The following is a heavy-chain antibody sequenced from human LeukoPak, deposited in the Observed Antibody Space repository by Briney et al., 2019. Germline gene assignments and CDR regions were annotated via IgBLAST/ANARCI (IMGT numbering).Heavy chain of an antibody. CDR1: GFSFNNYT. Sequence: GGSLRLSCVASGFSFNNYTMNWVRQAPGKGLEWVSLIIGSSGTTFYADSVKGRFTISRDKSKSTLYLQMNSLRAEDTAVYYCAKGAYDYIEIAYFDYWGQGSLVTVSS. V-gene: IGHV3-23*01. CDR2: IIGSSGTT. J-gene: IGHJ4*02. D-gene: IGHD5-12*01. CDR3: AKGAYDYIEIAYFDY.